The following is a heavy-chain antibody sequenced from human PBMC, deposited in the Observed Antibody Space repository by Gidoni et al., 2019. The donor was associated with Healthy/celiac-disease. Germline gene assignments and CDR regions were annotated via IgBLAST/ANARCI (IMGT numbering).Heavy chain of an antibody. CDR2: ISSSSIYI. CDR3: ARASPYYDILTGQYYYYGMDV. CDR1: GFTFSSYS. J-gene: IGHJ6*02. V-gene: IGHV3-21*01. Sequence: EVQLVESGGGMVKPGGSLRLSCAASGFTFSSYSRNWGRQAPGKGLEGVSSISSSSIYIYYADSVKCRFTISRANAKNSLYLQMNSLRAEDTAVYYCARASPYYDILTGQYYYYGMDVWGQGTTVTVSS. D-gene: IGHD3-9*01.